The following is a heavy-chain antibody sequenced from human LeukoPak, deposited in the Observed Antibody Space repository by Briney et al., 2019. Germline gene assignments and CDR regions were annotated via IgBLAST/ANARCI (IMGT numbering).Heavy chain of an antibody. CDR3: SRGIKGVTMVRGVIPYYYYGMDV. V-gene: IGHV4-34*01. CDR2: INHSGST. CDR1: GGSFSGYY. Sequence: SETLSLTCAVYGGSFSGYYWSWIRQPPGKGLEWIGEINHSGSTNYNPSHKSGVTISVDTSKNQFSLQLSSVTAADTAVYYCSRGIKGVTMVRGVIPYYYYGMDVWGQGTTVTVSS. D-gene: IGHD3-10*01. J-gene: IGHJ6*02.